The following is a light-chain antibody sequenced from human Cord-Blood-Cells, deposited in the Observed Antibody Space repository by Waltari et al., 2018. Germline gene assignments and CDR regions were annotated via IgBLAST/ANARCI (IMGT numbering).Light chain of an antibody. CDR1: SSNIGAGYE. CDR2: GNS. Sequence: QSVLTQPPSVSGAPGQRVTISCTGSSSNIGAGYEVHRYQQLPGTAPKLLIYGNSNRPSGVPDRFSGSKSGTSASLAITGLQAEDEADYYCQSYDSSLSGYVVFGGGTKLTVL. CDR3: QSYDSSLSGYVV. J-gene: IGLJ2*01. V-gene: IGLV1-40*01.